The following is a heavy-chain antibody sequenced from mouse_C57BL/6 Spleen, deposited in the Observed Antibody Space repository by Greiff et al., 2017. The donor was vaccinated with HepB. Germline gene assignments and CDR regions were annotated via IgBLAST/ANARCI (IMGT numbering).Heavy chain of an antibody. D-gene: IGHD1-1*01. J-gene: IGHJ2*01. Sequence: QVQLQQPGAEPVRPGSSVKLSCKASGYTFTSYWMDWVKQRPGQGLEWIGNIYPSDSETHYNQKFKDKATLTVDKSSSTAYMQLSSLTSEDSAVYYCARSYYGSKDYWGQGTTLTVSS. V-gene: IGHV1-61*01. CDR3: ARSYYGSKDY. CDR2: IYPSDSET. CDR1: GYTFTSYW.